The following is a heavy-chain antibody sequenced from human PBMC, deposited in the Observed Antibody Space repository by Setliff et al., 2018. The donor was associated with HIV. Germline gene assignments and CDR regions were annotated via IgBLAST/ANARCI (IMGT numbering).Heavy chain of an antibody. CDR1: RSTFNSHT. J-gene: IGHJ4*02. CDR3: AGSILTGYYTFGADY. D-gene: IGHD3-9*01. CDR2: IIPILGIA. Sequence: SVKVSCKASRSTFNSHTINWVRQAPGQGLDWMGRIIPILGIANYAQKFQGRVTITADKSTSTAYMELSSLRSEDTALYYCAGSILTGYYTFGADYWGQGTLVTVSS. V-gene: IGHV1-69*02.